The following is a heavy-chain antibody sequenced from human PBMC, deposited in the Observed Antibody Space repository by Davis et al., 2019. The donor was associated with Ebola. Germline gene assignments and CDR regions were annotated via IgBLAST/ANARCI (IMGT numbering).Heavy chain of an antibody. CDR3: AKDTSNIWFDI. CDR1: GFTFSDYS. CDR2: LGTSADT. J-gene: IGHJ3*02. Sequence: GESLKISCVASGFTFSDYSVIWVRQAPGKGLEWVSTLGTSADTYYADSVKGRFTISRDNSKNTLYLQMNGLRVEDTAIYYCAKDTSNIWFDIWGPGTNVTVSS. D-gene: IGHD1-26*01. V-gene: IGHV3-23*01.